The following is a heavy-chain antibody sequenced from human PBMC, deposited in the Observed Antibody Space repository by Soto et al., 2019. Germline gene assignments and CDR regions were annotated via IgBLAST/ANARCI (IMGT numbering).Heavy chain of an antibody. V-gene: IGHV1-69*01. CDR1: GGTFSSYA. J-gene: IGHJ6*02. Sequence: QVQLVQSGAEVQKPGSSVKVSCKASGGTFSSYAMSWVRQAPGQGLEWMGGIIPIFGTANYAQKFQGRVTITADESTSTAYMELSSLRSEDTAVYYCASAVVPAALKYYYYGMDVWGQGTTVTVSS. CDR3: ASAVVPAALKYYYYGMDV. D-gene: IGHD2-2*01. CDR2: IIPIFGTA.